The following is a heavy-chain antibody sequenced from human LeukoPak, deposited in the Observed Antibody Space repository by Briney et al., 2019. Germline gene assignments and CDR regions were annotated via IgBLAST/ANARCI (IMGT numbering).Heavy chain of an antibody. Sequence: SETLSLTCTVSGGSISSYYWSWIRQPPGKGLEWIGYIYYSGSTNYNPSLKSRVTISVDTSKNQFSLKLSSVTAADTAVYYCARTTAAPVLDYWGQGTLVTVSS. D-gene: IGHD4-17*01. V-gene: IGHV4-59*12. CDR1: GGSISSYY. J-gene: IGHJ4*02. CDR2: IYYSGST. CDR3: ARTTAAPVLDY.